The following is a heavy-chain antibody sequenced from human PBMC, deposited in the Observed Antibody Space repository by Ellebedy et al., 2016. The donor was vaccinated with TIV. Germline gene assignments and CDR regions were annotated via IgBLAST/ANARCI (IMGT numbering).Heavy chain of an antibody. CDR2: ISGSGGST. V-gene: IGHV3-23*01. CDR3: ARGEEIYSYGVDY. Sequence: PGGSLRLSCAASGFTFSSYAMSWVRQAPGKGLEWVSAISGSGGSTYYADSVKGRFTISRDNSKNTLYLQMNSLRAEDTAVDYCARGEEIYSYGVDYWGQGTLVTVSS. D-gene: IGHD5-18*01. CDR1: GFTFSSYA. J-gene: IGHJ4*02.